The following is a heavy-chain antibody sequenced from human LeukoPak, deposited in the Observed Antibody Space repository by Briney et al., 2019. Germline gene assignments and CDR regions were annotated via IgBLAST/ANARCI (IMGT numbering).Heavy chain of an antibody. CDR2: ISYDGTNK. V-gene: IGHV3-30*18. D-gene: IGHD2-15*01. Sequence: GRSLRLSCAASGFTFSSHGMHWVRQAPGKGLEWVAVISYDGTNKYYADSVKGRFTISRDNSKNTLFLQMNSLRAEDTVVYYCAKGVDYCSGGSCPADYWGPGTLVTVSS. CDR3: AKGVDYCSGGSCPADY. J-gene: IGHJ4*02. CDR1: GFTFSSHG.